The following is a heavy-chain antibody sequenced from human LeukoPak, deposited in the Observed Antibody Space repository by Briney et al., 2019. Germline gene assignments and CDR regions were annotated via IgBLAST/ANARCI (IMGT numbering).Heavy chain of an antibody. D-gene: IGHD3-10*01. J-gene: IGHJ6*02. CDR3: ARDRRAGRWFGELLGEYYGMDV. Sequence: GGSLRLSCAASGFTVSSNYMSWVRQAPGKGLEWGSVIYSGGSTYYADSVKGRFTISRDKSKNTLYLQMNSLRAEDTAVYYCARDRRAGRWFGELLGEYYGMDVWGQGPTVTVSS. CDR2: IYSGGST. V-gene: IGHV3-66*01. CDR1: GFTVSSNY.